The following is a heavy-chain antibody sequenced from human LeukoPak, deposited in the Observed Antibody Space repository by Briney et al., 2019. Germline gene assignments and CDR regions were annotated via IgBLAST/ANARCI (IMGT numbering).Heavy chain of an antibody. CDR3: AIDGVFDY. V-gene: IGHV3-21*01. J-gene: IGHJ4*02. Sequence: GESLRLSCAASGVTFSTYSLHWVRQAPGKGLEWASSIRSGSTYINYADSVKGRFTISRDDAKNSLYLQMNSLRAEDTAVYYCAIDGVFDYWGQGTLVTVSS. CDR2: IRSGSTYI. CDR1: GVTFSTYS.